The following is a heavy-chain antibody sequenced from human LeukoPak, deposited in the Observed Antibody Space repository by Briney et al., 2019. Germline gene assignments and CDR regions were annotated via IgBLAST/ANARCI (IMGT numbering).Heavy chain of an antibody. Sequence: PSETLSLTCTVSGGSISNSNYYWGWIRQPPEKGLEWIGSIYYSGSTFYRASLKSRATISADTSKNQFALKLSSVTAADTAVYYCARSIIGTRSKFDYWGQGTLVTVSS. CDR1: GGSISNSNYY. D-gene: IGHD1/OR15-1a*01. CDR3: ARSIIGTRSKFDY. CDR2: IYYSGST. J-gene: IGHJ4*02. V-gene: IGHV4-39*01.